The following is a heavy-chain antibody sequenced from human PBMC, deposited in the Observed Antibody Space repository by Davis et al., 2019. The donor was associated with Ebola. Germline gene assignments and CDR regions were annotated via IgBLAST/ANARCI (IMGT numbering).Heavy chain of an antibody. D-gene: IGHD6-6*01. CDR3: TYSSSSRGDY. CDR2: IRSKANSYAT. CDR1: GFTFSGSA. Sequence: GESLKISCAASGFTFSGSAMHWVRQAPGKGLEWVGRIRSKANSYATAYAASVKGRFTISRDDSKNTAYLQMNSLKTEDTAVYYCTYSSSSRGDYWGQGTLVTVSS. V-gene: IGHV3-73*01. J-gene: IGHJ4*02.